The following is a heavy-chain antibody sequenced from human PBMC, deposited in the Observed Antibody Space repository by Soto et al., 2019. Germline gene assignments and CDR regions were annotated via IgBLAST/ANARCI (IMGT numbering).Heavy chain of an antibody. CDR3: ARMAGYYFDY. V-gene: IGHV4-39*01. J-gene: IGHJ4*02. CDR1: GGSISSSSYY. Sequence: PSETLSLTCTVSGGSISSSSYYWGWIRQPPGKGLEWIGSIYYSGSTYYNPSLKSRVTISVDTSKNQFSLKLSSVTAADTAGYYCARMAGYYFDYWGQGTLVTVSS. CDR2: IYYSGST.